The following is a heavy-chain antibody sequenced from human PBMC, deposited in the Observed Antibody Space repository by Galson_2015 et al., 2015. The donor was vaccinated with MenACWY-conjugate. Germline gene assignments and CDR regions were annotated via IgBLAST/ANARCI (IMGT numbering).Heavy chain of an antibody. CDR3: ARDLRSTTVRRVSNRQTIHYYYGMDV. V-gene: IGHV3-53*01. Sequence: SLRLSCAVLGFDVVYNYMTWVRQAPGKGLECDSLIYTDGTTYYADSVKGRFTISRDNSKNMVFLQMNTLRAEDTAVYYCARDLRSTTVRRVSNRQTIHYYYGMDVWGQGTTVTVSS. CDR1: GFDVVYNY. D-gene: IGHD3-10*01. CDR2: IYTDGTT. J-gene: IGHJ6*02.